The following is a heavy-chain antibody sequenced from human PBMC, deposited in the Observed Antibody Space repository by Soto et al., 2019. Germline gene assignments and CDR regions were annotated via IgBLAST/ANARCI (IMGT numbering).Heavy chain of an antibody. V-gene: IGHV4-59*01. Sequence: QVQLQESGPGLVKPSETLSLTCTVSGGSISSYYWSWIRQPPGKGLEWIGYIYYSGSTNYNPSLKSRVTISVDTSKNQFSLKLSSVTAADTAVYYCARTQNWNYPGWFDPWGQGTLVTVSS. D-gene: IGHD1-7*01. CDR2: IYYSGST. CDR3: ARTQNWNYPGWFDP. CDR1: GGSISSYY. J-gene: IGHJ5*02.